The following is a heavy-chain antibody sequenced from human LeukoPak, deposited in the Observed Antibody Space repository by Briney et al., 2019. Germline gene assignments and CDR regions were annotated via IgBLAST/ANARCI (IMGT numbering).Heavy chain of an antibody. CDR2: ITSSGSST. V-gene: IGHV3-23*01. CDR3: AKEKGFSSGWEHFDY. J-gene: IGHJ4*02. CDR1: GFTFSSYA. Sequence: GGSLRLSCAASGFTFSSYAMSWVRQAQGKGLEWVSAITSSGSSTHYADSVKGRFTISRDNSKNTLYLQMNSLRAEDTAVYYCAKEKGFSSGWEHFDYWGQGTLVTVSS. D-gene: IGHD6-19*01.